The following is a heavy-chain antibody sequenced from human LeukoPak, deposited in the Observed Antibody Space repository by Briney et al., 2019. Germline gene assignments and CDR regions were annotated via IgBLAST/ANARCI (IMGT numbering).Heavy chain of an antibody. Sequence: ASVKVSCKASGYTFTDYFMHWVRQAPGQGFEWVGWINPNSGATNYAQQFQGRVTMTRDRSISTMFMELSRLTSDDTALYYCARDLGLHCTSIICPSDYWGQGTLVTVSS. V-gene: IGHV1-2*02. D-gene: IGHD2-2*01. CDR3: ARDLGLHCTSIICPSDY. J-gene: IGHJ4*02. CDR1: GYTFTDYF. CDR2: INPNSGAT.